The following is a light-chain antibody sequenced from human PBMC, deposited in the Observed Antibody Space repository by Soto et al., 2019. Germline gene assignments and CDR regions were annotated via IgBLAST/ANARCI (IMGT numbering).Light chain of an antibody. CDR2: GAS. Sequence: EIVLTQSPGTLSLSPVERATLSCRASQSVPTNYLAWYQQKPGQAPRLLIYGASSRATGIPDRFSGSGSGTDFTLTISRLEPEDFAVYYCPQYGSSKTFGQGTKVEIK. J-gene: IGKJ1*01. CDR1: QSVPTNY. CDR3: PQYGSSKT. V-gene: IGKV3-20*01.